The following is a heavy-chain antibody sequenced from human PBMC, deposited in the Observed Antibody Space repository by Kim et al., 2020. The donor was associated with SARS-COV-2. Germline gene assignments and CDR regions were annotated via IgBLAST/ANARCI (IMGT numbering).Heavy chain of an antibody. Sequence: SVKVSCKASGGTFSSYAISWVRQAPGQGLEWMGGIIPIFGTANYAQKFQGRVTITADESTSTAYMELSSLRSEDTAVYYCARARGDQPPRVRYFDWYRWLDYWGQGTLVTVSS. CDR1: GGTFSSYA. CDR2: IIPIFGTA. D-gene: IGHD3-9*01. CDR3: ARARGDQPPRVRYFDWYRWLDY. J-gene: IGHJ4*02. V-gene: IGHV1-69*13.